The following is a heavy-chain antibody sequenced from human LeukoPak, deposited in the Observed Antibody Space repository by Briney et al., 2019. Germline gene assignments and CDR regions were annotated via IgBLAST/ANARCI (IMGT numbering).Heavy chain of an antibody. CDR1: GYTFTSYY. CDR2: INPSGGST. V-gene: IGHV1-46*01. CDR3: ARDVVSSGYYYMDV. Sequence: ASVKVSCKASGYTFTSYYMHWVRQAPGQGLEWMGIINPSGGSTSYALKLQGRVTMTTDTSTSTAYMELRSLRSDDTAVYYCARDVVSSGYYYMDVWGKGTTVTVSS. J-gene: IGHJ6*03. D-gene: IGHD3-10*01.